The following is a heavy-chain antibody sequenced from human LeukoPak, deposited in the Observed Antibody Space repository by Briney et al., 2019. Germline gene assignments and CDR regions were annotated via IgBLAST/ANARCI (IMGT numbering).Heavy chain of an antibody. CDR1: GFTFSSYS. CDR2: IYSGGST. D-gene: IGHD6-13*01. J-gene: IGHJ4*02. CDR3: ARDDSSSWYNY. V-gene: IGHV3-66*01. Sequence: PGGSLRLSCAASGFTFSSYSMSWVRQAPGKGLEWVSVIYSGGSTYYADSVKGRFTISRDNSKNTLYLQMNSLRAEDTAVYYCARDDSSSWYNYWGQGTLVTVSS.